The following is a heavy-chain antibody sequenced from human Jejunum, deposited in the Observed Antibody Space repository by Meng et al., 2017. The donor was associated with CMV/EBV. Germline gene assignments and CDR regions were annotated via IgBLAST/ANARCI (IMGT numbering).Heavy chain of an antibody. V-gene: IGHV3-21*06. J-gene: IGHJ6*02. Sequence: GFALGSDHMNWDGQAPGCGVERVLAVISHRDYTYYADSVKGRFTISRDYAKNSVYLQMDSLRAEDTAVYYCAKDKRTFSYWYGFDVWGQGTTVTVSS. D-gene: IGHD1-1*01. CDR3: AKDKRTFSYWYGFDV. CDR1: GFALGSDH. CDR2: VISHRDYT.